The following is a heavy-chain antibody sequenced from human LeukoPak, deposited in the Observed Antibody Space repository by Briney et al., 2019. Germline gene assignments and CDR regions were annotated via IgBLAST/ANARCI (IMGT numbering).Heavy chain of an antibody. V-gene: IGHV2-5*02. CDR3: AKRRSGYNWNDGDFDC. Sequence: SGPTLVKPTQTLTLTCTFSGFSLSTGGLGVGWIRQPPGKALECLALIYWADDRRYNPSLRSRLTITKDTSRNQVVLAMTDMDPVDTATYFCAKRRSGYNWNDGDFDCWGQGTLVIVSS. CDR2: IYWADDR. D-gene: IGHD1-1*01. CDR1: GFSLSTGGLG. J-gene: IGHJ4*02.